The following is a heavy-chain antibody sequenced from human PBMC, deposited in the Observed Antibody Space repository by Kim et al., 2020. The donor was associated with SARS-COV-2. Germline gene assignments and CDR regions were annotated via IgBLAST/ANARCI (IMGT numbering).Heavy chain of an antibody. J-gene: IGHJ4*02. CDR3: TTDLFYYDRY. Sequence: GGSLRLSCAASGFTFSHAWMSWVRQAPGKGLDWVGRIKSDTDGGTTDDAAPVRVSFTISRVDSKNTLYLQMNSPKAEDTAVYYCTTDLFYYDRYWGQGTLVTVSS. D-gene: IGHD3-22*01. V-gene: IGHV3-15*01. CDR2: IKSDTDGGTT. CDR1: GFTFSHAW.